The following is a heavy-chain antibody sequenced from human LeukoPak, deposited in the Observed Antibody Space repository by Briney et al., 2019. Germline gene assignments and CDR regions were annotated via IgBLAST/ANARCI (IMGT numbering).Heavy chain of an antibody. D-gene: IGHD1-26*01. J-gene: IGHJ6*02. CDR2: MNPNSGNT. V-gene: IGHV1-8*01. CDR3: VRVQSGSYARYGMDV. CDR1: GYTFTSYD. Sequence: ASVKVSCKASGYTFTSYDINWVRQATGQGLEWMGWMNPNSGNTGYAQKFQGRVSMTRDTSISTAYMELNSLRSEDTAVYYCVRVQSGSYARYGMDVWGQGTTVTVSS.